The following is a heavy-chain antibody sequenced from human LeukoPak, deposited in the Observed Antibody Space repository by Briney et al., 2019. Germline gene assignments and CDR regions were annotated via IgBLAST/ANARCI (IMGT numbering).Heavy chain of an antibody. CDR2: IYYSGST. D-gene: IGHD3-3*01. J-gene: IGHJ5*02. Sequence: SETLSLTCTVSGGSISSYYWSWIRQPPGKGLEWIGYIYYSGSTKYNPSLKSRVTISVDTSKNQFSLKLSSVTAADTAVYYCARGELFLEWPNWFDPWGQGTLVTVSS. V-gene: IGHV4-59*12. CDR3: ARGELFLEWPNWFDP. CDR1: GGSISSYY.